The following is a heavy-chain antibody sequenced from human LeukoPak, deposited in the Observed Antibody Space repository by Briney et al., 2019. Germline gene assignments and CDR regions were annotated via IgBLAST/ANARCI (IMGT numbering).Heavy chain of an antibody. CDR2: ISAYNGNT. J-gene: IGHJ4*02. CDR3: ATPDSSAPYYFDY. D-gene: IGHD3-22*01. Sequence: GASVKVSCKASGYTFASYGFSWVRQAPGQGLEWMGWISAYNGNTNYAQKLQGRVTMTTDTSTTTAYMELRSLRSDDTAVYYCATPDSSAPYYFDYWGQGTLVTVSS. V-gene: IGHV1-18*01. CDR1: GYTFASYG.